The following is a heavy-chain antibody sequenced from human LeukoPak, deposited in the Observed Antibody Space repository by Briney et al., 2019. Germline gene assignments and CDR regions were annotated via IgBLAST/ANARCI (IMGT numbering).Heavy chain of an antibody. Sequence: GGSLRLSCAVSGLTFSNFKMNWVRQAPGKGLEWVSYISDSGRTTFYADSVKGRFTISRDNAKNSLYLQMNSLRAEDTAVYYCARDLERETEEMSYDYWGQGTLVTVSS. J-gene: IGHJ4*02. V-gene: IGHV3-48*03. CDR1: GLTFSNFK. CDR3: ARDLERETEEMSYDY. CDR2: ISDSGRTT. D-gene: IGHD3-10*01.